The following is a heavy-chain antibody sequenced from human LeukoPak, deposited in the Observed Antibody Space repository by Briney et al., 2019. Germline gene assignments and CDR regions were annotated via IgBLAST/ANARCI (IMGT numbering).Heavy chain of an antibody. V-gene: IGHV4-34*01. CDR3: VRDSKAFNAFDI. Sequence: SETLPLTCAVYGVSFSGYDWTWIRQPPGEGLEWIGEINHSGSTSYNPSLESRVTISVDTSKNQFSLKLSSVTAADTAVYYCVRDSKAFNAFDIWGQGTMVTVSS. CDR2: INHSGST. J-gene: IGHJ3*02. D-gene: IGHD6-13*01. CDR1: GVSFSGYD.